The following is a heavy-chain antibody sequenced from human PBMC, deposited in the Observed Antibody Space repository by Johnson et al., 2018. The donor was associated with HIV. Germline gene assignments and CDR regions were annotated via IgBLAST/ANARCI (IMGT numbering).Heavy chain of an antibody. Sequence: VQLVESGGGLVQPGGSLRLSCAASGFTLSNHWMSWVRQAPGKGLEYVANVNQDGGAKVYLDSVKGRFTISRANANNSLSLQMNSLRDEDTAVHYCVTADRGSAWGQGTTVTVSS. V-gene: IGHV3-7*05. CDR2: VNQDGGAK. J-gene: IGHJ3*01. CDR3: VTADRGSA. CDR1: GFTLSNHW. D-gene: IGHD1-26*01.